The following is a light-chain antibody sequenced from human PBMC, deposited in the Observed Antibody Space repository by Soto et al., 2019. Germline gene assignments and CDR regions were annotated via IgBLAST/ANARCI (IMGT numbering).Light chain of an antibody. J-gene: IGLJ3*02. Sequence: QSVLTQPPSASGTPGQRVTISCSGSSSNIGSNAVNWYQHLPGTAPKLLIYSNDQRPSGVPDRFSGSKSGTSASLAISGLQSEYEADYYCAAWDNSLYAPVFGGGTKLTVL. CDR3: AAWDNSLYAPV. CDR1: SSNIGSNA. CDR2: SND. V-gene: IGLV1-44*01.